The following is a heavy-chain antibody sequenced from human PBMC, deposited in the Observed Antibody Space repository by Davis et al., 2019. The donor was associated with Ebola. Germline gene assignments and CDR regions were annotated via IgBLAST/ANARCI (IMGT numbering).Heavy chain of an antibody. CDR3: ARLHSSSPY. V-gene: IGHV4-34*01. CDR2: INHSGST. CDR1: GGSFSGYY. D-gene: IGHD6-6*01. J-gene: IGHJ4*02. Sequence: PSETLSLTCAVYGGSFSGYYWSWIRQPPGKGLEWIGEINHSGSTNYNPSLKSRVTISVDTSKNQFSLKLSSVTAADTAVYYCARLHSSSPYWGQGTLVTVSS.